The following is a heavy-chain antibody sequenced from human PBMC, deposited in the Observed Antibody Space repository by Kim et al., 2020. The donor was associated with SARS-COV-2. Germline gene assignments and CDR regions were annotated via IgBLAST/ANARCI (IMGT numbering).Heavy chain of an antibody. CDR2: IDPSDSYT. CDR3: ARLSRYCSGGSCYSLFDY. D-gene: IGHD2-15*01. V-gene: IGHV5-10-1*01. Sequence: GESLKISCKGSGYSFTSYWISWVRQMPGKGLEWMGRIDPSDSYTNYSPSFQGHVTISADKSISTAYLQWSSLKASDTAMYYCARLSRYCSGGSCYSLFDYGGRGTLVTVSS. J-gene: IGHJ4*02. CDR1: GYSFTSYW.